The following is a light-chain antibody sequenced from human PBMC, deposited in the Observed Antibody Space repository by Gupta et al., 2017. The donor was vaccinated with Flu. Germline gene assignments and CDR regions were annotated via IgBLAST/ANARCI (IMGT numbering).Light chain of an antibody. Sequence: QAALIEPSSVPKGLRQTATLISTGNSNSIGNQGVEWLQQRQGPPPKLLSYRNNHRPSGISERFSASRAGNTAALTITGLQPEDEADYYCSARDSSLSAVVFSGGTKLTVL. J-gene: IGLJ2*01. CDR2: RNN. V-gene: IGLV10-54*04. CDR3: SARDSSLSAVV. CDR1: SNSIGNQG.